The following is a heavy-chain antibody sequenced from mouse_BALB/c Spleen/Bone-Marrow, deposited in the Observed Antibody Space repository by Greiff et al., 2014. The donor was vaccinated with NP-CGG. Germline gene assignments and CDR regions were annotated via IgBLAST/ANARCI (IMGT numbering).Heavy chain of an antibody. D-gene: IGHD2-3*01. Sequence: VKLQESGPGLVAPSQSLSITCTVSGFSLTSYGVHWVRQPPGKGLEWLGVIWAGGSTNYNSALMSRLSISKDNSKSQVFLKMNSLQTDDTATYYCARVYLWYFDVWGAGTTVTVSS. V-gene: IGHV2-9*02. CDR1: GFSLTSYG. CDR3: ARVYLWYFDV. CDR2: IWAGGST. J-gene: IGHJ1*01.